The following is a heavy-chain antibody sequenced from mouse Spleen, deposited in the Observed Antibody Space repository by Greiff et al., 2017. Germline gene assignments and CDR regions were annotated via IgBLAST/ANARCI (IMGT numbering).Heavy chain of an antibody. Sequence: VQLQQPGAELVKPGASVKLSCKASGYTFTSYWMHWVKQRPGQGLEWIGMIHPNSGSTNYNEKFKSKATLTVDKSSSTAYMQLSSLTSEDSAVYYCAREGYDVWFAYWGQGTLVTVSA. CDR3: AREGYDVWFAY. CDR1: GYTFTSYW. J-gene: IGHJ3*01. V-gene: IGHV1-64*01. D-gene: IGHD2-2*01. CDR2: IHPNSGST.